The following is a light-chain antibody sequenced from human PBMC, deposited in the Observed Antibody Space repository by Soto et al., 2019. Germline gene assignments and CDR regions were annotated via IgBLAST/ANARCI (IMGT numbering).Light chain of an antibody. CDR1: QSVSSN. CDR3: RQYNNWPPWT. J-gene: IGKJ1*01. Sequence: EIVMTQSPATLSVSPGERATLSCRASQSVSSNLAWYQQKPGQAPRLLIYGASTRATGIPARFSGSGSGTDVTLTISSLQSEDFAVYYCRQYNNWPPWTFGQGTKVEIK. CDR2: GAS. V-gene: IGKV3-15*01.